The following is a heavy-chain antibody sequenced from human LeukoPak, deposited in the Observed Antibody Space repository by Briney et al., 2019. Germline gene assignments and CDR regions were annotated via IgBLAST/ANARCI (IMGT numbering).Heavy chain of an antibody. J-gene: IGHJ4*02. D-gene: IGHD3-10*01. CDR1: GFTVSSYW. CDR2: IKQDGSEK. Sequence: QPGGSLRLSCAASGFTVSSYWMSWVRQAPGKGLEWVANIKQDGSEKYYVDSVKGRFTISRDNAKNSLYLQMNSLRAEDTAVYYCAREGSYYGSGIWGQGTLVTVSS. CDR3: AREGSYYGSGI. V-gene: IGHV3-7*05.